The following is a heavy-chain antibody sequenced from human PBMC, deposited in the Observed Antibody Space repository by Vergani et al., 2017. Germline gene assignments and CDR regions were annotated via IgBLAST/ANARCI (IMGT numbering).Heavy chain of an antibody. D-gene: IGHD6-19*01. CDR2: VYYSGTT. CDR3: ASDTHSGQRADR. CDR1: GNAISRDTYS. J-gene: IGHJ5*02. Sequence: QLQLQESDSRLVNPSQTLSLTCTLSGNAISRDTYSWNWVRQPPGKPLEWIGSVYYSGTTYYNPSLGGRVTMSIDKSKNHFSLTLTSVTAADSAIYYCASDTHSGQRADRWGQGILVTVTS. V-gene: IGHV4-30-2*01.